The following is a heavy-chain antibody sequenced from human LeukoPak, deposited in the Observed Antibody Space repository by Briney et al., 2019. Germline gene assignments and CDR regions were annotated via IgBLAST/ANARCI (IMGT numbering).Heavy chain of an antibody. CDR3: ARPSAVQLERRTGGGRYYFDY. V-gene: IGHV4-34*01. Sequence: SETLSLTCAVYGGSFSGYYWSWIRQPPGKGLEWIGEINHSGSTNYNPSLKSRVTISVDTSKNQFSLKLSSVTAADTAVYYCARPSAVQLERRTGGGRYYFDYWGQGTLVTVSS. D-gene: IGHD1-1*01. CDR2: INHSGST. CDR1: GGSFSGYY. J-gene: IGHJ4*02.